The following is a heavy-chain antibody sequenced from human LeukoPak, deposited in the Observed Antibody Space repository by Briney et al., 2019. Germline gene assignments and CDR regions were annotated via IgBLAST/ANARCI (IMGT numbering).Heavy chain of an antibody. CDR3: AKDPPGGIFVVVVAAADAFDI. Sequence: GGSLRLSCAVSGFTFSSYAMSWVRQAPGKGLEWVSAISGSGGSTYYADSVKGRFTISRDNSKNTLYLQMNSLRAEDTAVYYCAKDPPGGIFVVVVAAADAFDIWGQGTMVTVSS. D-gene: IGHD2-15*01. CDR1: GFTFSSYA. CDR2: ISGSGGST. V-gene: IGHV3-23*01. J-gene: IGHJ3*02.